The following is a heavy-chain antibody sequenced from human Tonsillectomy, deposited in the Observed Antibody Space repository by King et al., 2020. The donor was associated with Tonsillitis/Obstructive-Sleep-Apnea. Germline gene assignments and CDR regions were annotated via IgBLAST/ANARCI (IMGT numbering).Heavy chain of an antibody. CDR2: INHVGST. D-gene: IGHD2-2*01. J-gene: IGHJ4*02. V-gene: IGHV4-34*01. Sequence: VQLQQWGAGLLKPSETLSLTCAVYGGSFSGYYWSWIRQPPGKGLEWIGEINHVGSTNYNPSLKSRVTISADTSKNQFSLKLNSVTAADTAVYYCAREEILTVPVVRGGGFDSWGQGTLVTVSS. CDR1: GGSFSGYY. CDR3: AREEILTVPVVRGGGFDS.